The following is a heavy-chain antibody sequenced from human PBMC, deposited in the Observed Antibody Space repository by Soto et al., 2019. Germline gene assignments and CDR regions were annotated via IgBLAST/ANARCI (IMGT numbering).Heavy chain of an antibody. J-gene: IGHJ3*02. CDR3: TAVTGGSLEAFDI. D-gene: IGHD2-15*01. V-gene: IGHV3-15*01. CDR1: GFTFSNAW. CDR2: IKSKTDGETK. Sequence: GGSLRLSCAASGFTFSNAWMSWVRQAPGKGLEWVGRIKSKTDGETKAYSAPVKGRFTITRDDSKNTLYMQMNSMKTEDTAAYYCTAVTGGSLEAFDIWGQGTMVTVSS.